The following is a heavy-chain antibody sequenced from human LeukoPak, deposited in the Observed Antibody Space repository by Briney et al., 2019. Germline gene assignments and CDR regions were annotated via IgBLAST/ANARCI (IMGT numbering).Heavy chain of an antibody. D-gene: IGHD3-22*01. Sequence: GGSLRLSCAASGFTFSSYAMSWVRQAPGTGLEWVSAISGSGGSTYYADSVKGRFTISRDNSKNTLYLQMNSLRAEDTAVYYCAKPHKITMIVVATGPFDYWGQGTLVTVSS. CDR3: AKPHKITMIVVATGPFDY. CDR1: GFTFSSYA. V-gene: IGHV3-23*01. J-gene: IGHJ4*02. CDR2: ISGSGGST.